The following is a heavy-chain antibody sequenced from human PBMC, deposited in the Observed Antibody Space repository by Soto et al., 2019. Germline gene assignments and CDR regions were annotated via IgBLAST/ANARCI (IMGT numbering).Heavy chain of an antibody. D-gene: IGHD5-18*01. CDR2: IIPIFGTA. J-gene: IGHJ6*02. Sequence: QVQLVQSGAEVKKPGSSVKVSCKASGGTFSSYAISWVRQAPGQGLEWMGGIIPIFGTANYAQKFQGRVTMTADESTSTAYMEVSSLRYEDTAVYYCASGDTAMPEYYYGMDVWGQGTTVTVSS. CDR1: GGTFSSYA. V-gene: IGHV1-69*12. CDR3: ASGDTAMPEYYYGMDV.